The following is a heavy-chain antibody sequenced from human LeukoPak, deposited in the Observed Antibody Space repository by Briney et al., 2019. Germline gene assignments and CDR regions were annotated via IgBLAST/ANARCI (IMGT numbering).Heavy chain of an antibody. CDR2: INSDGSVT. CDR1: GFTFNTHW. J-gene: IGHJ4*02. D-gene: IGHD2-8*02. CDR3: TTDRRWCTYN. V-gene: IGHV3-74*01. Sequence: GGSLRLSCAASGFTFNTHWMNWVRQVPGKGLVWVSRINSDGSVTTYADSVKGRFTISRDNAKNTLYLQMNNLKTEDTAVYYCTTDRRWCTYNWGKGTLVTVSS.